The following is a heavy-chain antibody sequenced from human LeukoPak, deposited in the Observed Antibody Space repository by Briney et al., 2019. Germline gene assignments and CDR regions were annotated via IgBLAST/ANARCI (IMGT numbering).Heavy chain of an antibody. CDR1: GFTFSSYA. D-gene: IGHD5-12*01. V-gene: IGHV3-30-3*01. Sequence: GGSLRLSCAASGFTFSSYAMHWVRQAPGKGLEWVAVISYDGSNKYYADSVKGRFTISRDNSKNTLYLQMNSLRAEDTAVYYCARRYDYADYWGQGTLVAVSS. CDR3: ARRYDYADY. J-gene: IGHJ4*02. CDR2: ISYDGSNK.